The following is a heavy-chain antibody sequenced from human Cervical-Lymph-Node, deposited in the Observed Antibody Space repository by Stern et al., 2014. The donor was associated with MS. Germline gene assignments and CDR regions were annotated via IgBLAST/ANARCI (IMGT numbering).Heavy chain of an antibody. CDR2: IIPFLGIA. D-gene: IGHD3-22*01. CDR3: ARSPDLYDSSGYYFD. V-gene: IGHV1-69*09. J-gene: IGHJ4*02. Sequence: MQLVESGAEVKKPGSSVKVSCKASGGTLNNYAVSWVRQAPGQGLEWIGKIIPFLGIANYAHKFQGRVTLTAAATTSYMEVSSLRPDDTAVYYCARSPDLYDSSGYYFDWGQGTLVTVSS. CDR1: GGTLNNYA.